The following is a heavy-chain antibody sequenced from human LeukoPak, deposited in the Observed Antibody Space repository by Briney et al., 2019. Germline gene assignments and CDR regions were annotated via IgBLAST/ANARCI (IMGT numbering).Heavy chain of an antibody. CDR2: FDPEDGET. Sequence: VASVKVSCKVSGYTLTELSMHWVRQAPGKGLEWMGGFDPEDGETIYAQKSQGRVTMTEDTSTDTAYMELSSLRSEDTAVYYCATFAGGGWYFDLWGRGTLVTVSS. CDR1: GYTLTELS. J-gene: IGHJ2*01. D-gene: IGHD3-16*01. CDR3: ATFAGGGWYFDL. V-gene: IGHV1-24*01.